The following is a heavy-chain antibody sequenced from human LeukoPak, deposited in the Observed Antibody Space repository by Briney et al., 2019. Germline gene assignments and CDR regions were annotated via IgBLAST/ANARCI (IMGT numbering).Heavy chain of an antibody. CDR2: IYYSGST. CDR1: GGSISSGGYY. CDR3: ARVLRDSSGYYCDY. Sequence: SQTLSLTCTVSGGSISSGGYYWSWIRQHPGKGLEWIGYIYYSGSTYYNPSLKSRVTISVDTSKNQFFLKLSSVTAADTAVYYCARVLRDSSGYYCDYWGQGTLVTVSS. D-gene: IGHD3-22*01. J-gene: IGHJ4*02. V-gene: IGHV4-31*03.